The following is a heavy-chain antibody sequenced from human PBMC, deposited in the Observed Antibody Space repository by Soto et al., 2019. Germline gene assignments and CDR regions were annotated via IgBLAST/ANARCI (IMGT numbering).Heavy chain of an antibody. Sequence: PSETLSLTCAVSGASIGTNNWWSWVRQPPGKGLEWIGEVYHSGTTNCNPSFKSRVTISIDKSKNQFSLTLTSMTAADTALYYCAVPGRGDFDYWSQGTLVTVSS. V-gene: IGHV4-4*02. CDR1: GASIGTNNW. D-gene: IGHD5-12*01. J-gene: IGHJ4*02. CDR3: AVPGRGDFDY. CDR2: VYHSGTT.